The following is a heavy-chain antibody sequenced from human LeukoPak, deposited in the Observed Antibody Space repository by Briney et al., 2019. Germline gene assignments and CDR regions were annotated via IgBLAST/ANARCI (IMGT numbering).Heavy chain of an antibody. V-gene: IGHV1-46*01. J-gene: IGHJ6*03. CDR2: INPSGGST. D-gene: IGHD3-10*01. CDR3: ARTGRTTRSYGSGSFWGYHYYYMDV. Sequence: ASVKVSCKASGYTFTSYYMHWVRQAPGQGLEWMGIINPSGGSTSYAQKFQGRVTMTRDTSTSTVYMELSSLRSEDTAVYYCARTGRTTRSYGSGSFWGYHYYYMDVWGKGTTVTIAS. CDR1: GYTFTSYY.